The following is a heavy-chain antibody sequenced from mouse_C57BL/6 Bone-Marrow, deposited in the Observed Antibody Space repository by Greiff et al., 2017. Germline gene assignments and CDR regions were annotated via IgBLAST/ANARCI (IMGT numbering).Heavy chain of an antibody. V-gene: IGHV5-6*01. CDR3: ARSYDYDGGFDY. Sequence: EVQLQESGGDLVKPGGSLKLSCAASGFTFSSYGMSWVRQTPDKRLEWVATISSGGSYTYYPDSVKGRFTISRDNAKNTLYLQMSSLKSEDTAMYYCARSYDYDGGFDYWGQGTTLTVSS. J-gene: IGHJ2*01. D-gene: IGHD2-4*01. CDR1: GFTFSSYG. CDR2: ISSGGSYT.